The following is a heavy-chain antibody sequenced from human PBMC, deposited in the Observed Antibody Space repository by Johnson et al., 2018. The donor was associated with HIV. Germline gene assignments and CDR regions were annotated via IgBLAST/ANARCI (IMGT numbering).Heavy chain of an antibody. Sequence: VQLVESGGGVVQPGRSLRLSCEVSGFNFRDYGMSWVRQAPGKGLEWVSGINWNGGSTGYADSVKGRFTISRDNAKKSLFLKMNSLRVEDTAFYYCAREGPRITIFGVVTPSAFDIWGQGTMVTVSS. V-gene: IGHV3-20*04. CDR3: AREGPRITIFGVVTPSAFDI. J-gene: IGHJ3*02. D-gene: IGHD3-3*01. CDR2: INWNGGST. CDR1: GFNFRDYG.